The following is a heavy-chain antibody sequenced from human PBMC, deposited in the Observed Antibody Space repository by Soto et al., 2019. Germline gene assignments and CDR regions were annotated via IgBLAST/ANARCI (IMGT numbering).Heavy chain of an antibody. CDR3: AKLMGATGGYYYYGMDV. CDR1: GFTFTNYA. D-gene: IGHD1-26*01. V-gene: IGHV3-23*01. CDR2: ISGSGSSK. Sequence: EVQVLESGGGLVQPGGSLRLSCAASGFTFTNYAMSWVRQAPGKGLEWVSVISGSGSSKYYADSVKGRFTISRDNSENKMYLQMNSLRAEDTALYYYAKLMGATGGYYYYGMDVWGQGTTGTVSS. J-gene: IGHJ6*02.